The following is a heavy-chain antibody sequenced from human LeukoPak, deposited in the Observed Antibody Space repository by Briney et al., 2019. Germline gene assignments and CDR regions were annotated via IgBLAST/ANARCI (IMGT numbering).Heavy chain of an antibody. V-gene: IGHV4-39*01. Sequence: SETLSLTCTVSGGSISSGSYYWSWIRQPPGKGLGWIGSIYYSGSTHYNPSLESRVTMSVDTSKNQLSLKLTSVTAADAAVYYCARQRAYYGSGSYYSGFDYWGQGALITVSS. CDR3: ARQRAYYGSGSYYSGFDY. J-gene: IGHJ4*02. CDR1: GGSISSGSYY. D-gene: IGHD3-10*01. CDR2: IYYSGST.